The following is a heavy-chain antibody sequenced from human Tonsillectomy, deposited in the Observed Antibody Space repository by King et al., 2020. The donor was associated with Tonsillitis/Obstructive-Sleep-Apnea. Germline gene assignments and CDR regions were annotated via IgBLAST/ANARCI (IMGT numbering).Heavy chain of an antibody. J-gene: IGHJ4*02. CDR2: IRPRDSDS. Sequence: VQLVESGAEMKKAGESLKISCKGSGYRFANYWIVWVRQKPGKGLEWMVVIRPRDSDSKYRPSFQGQVTVSADKSISTAYLQWSSLKVSDSATYYCARLSNVDFWALTFDYWGQGTQVTVSS. D-gene: IGHD3/OR15-3a*01. CDR1: GYRFANYW. CDR3: ARLSNVDFWALTFDY. V-gene: IGHV5-51*01.